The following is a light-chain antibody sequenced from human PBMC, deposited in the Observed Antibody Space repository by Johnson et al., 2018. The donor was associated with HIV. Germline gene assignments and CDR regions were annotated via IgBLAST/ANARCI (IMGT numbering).Light chain of an antibody. CDR3: GTWDNSLSAV. CDR1: SSNIGNNY. CDR2: DNT. Sequence: QSALTQPPSVSAAPGQRVTISCSGSSSNIGNNYVSWYQQVPGAAPKLLIYDNTKRPSSIPARFSGSKSGTSATLGITGLQTGDEADYYCGTWDNSLSAVFGTGTKVTVL. J-gene: IGLJ1*01. V-gene: IGLV1-51*01.